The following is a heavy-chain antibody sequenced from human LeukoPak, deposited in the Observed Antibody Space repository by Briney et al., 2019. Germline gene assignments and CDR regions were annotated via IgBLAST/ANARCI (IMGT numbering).Heavy chain of an antibody. CDR2: ISYDGSNK. CDR1: GITFSSYA. D-gene: IGHD1-26*01. Sequence: GGSLRLSCAASGITFSSYAMHWVRQAPGKGLGWVAVISYDGSNKYYADSVKGRFTISRDNSKSTLYLQMNSLGAEDTAVYYCARDRVGATDYFDYWGQGTLVTVSS. V-gene: IGHV3-30-3*01. J-gene: IGHJ4*02. CDR3: ARDRVGATDYFDY.